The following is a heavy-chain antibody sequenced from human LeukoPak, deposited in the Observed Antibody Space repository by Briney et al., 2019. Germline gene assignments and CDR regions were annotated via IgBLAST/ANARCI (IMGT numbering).Heavy chain of an antibody. D-gene: IGHD3-10*01. V-gene: IGHV3-9*01. CDR3: VKEIECYYGSGSSGMDV. Sequence: GGSLRLSCAAFGFTFEKYAMHWVRQAPGKGLEWVSGINWSSGSIAYADSVKGRFTISRDNAKNSLYLQMSSLRPEDTALYYCVKEIECYYGSGSSGMDVWGRGTTVTVSS. CDR2: INWSSGSI. CDR1: GFTFEKYA. J-gene: IGHJ6*02.